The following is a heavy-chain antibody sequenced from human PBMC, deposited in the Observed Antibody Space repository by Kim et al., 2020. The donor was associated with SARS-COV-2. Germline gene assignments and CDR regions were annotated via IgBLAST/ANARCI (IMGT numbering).Heavy chain of an antibody. CDR1: GYTFTSYG. D-gene: IGHD3-22*01. J-gene: IGHJ4*02. V-gene: IGHV1-18*01. CDR2: ISAYNGNT. Sequence: ASVKVSCKASGYTFTSYGISWVRQAPGQGLEWMGWISAYNGNTNNAQKLQGRVTMTTDTSTSTAYMELRSLRSDETAVYYCAREGPYYYDSSGYPYGYDYWGQGTLVTVSS. CDR3: AREGPYYYDSSGYPYGYDY.